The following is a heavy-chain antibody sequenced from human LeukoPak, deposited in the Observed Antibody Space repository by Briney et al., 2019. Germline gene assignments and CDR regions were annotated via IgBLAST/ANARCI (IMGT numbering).Heavy chain of an antibody. V-gene: IGHV4-39*07. J-gene: IGHJ4*02. Sequence: SETLSLTCTVSGGSISRYDWSWIRQPPGKGLEWIGSIYYSGSTYYNPSLKSRVTISVDTSKNQFSLKLSSVTAADTAVYYCASLYYDILTGYLYFDYWGQGTLVTVSS. CDR1: GGSISRYD. CDR2: IYYSGST. D-gene: IGHD3-9*01. CDR3: ASLYYDILTGYLYFDY.